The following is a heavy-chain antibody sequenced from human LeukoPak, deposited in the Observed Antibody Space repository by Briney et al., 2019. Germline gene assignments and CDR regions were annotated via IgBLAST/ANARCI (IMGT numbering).Heavy chain of an antibody. J-gene: IGHJ4*02. V-gene: IGHV1-18*01. CDR1: GYTFTSYD. CDR2: ISAYNGNT. Sequence: ASVKVSCKASGYTFTSYDINGVRQATGQGLEWMGWISAYNGNTNYAQKLQGRVTMTTDTSTSTAYMELRSLRSDDTAVYYCARPPFLRGYSYGFWGQGTLVTVSS. D-gene: IGHD5-18*01. CDR3: ARPPFLRGYSYGF.